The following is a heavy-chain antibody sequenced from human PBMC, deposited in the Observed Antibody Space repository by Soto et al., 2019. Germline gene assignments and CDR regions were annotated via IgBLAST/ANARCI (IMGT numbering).Heavy chain of an antibody. Sequence: SVKVSCKASGGTFSSYAISWVRQAPGQGLEWMGGIIPIFGTTNYAQKLQGRVTMTTDTSTSTAYMELRSLRSDDTAVYYCARVRQDDFWSGYSRYYYYYMDVWGKGTTVTVSS. J-gene: IGHJ6*03. V-gene: IGHV1-69*05. D-gene: IGHD3-3*01. CDR2: IIPIFGTT. CDR1: GGTFSSYA. CDR3: ARVRQDDFWSGYSRYYYYYMDV.